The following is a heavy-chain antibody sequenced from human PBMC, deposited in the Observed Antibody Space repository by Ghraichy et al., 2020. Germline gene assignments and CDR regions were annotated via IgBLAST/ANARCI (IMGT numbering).Heavy chain of an antibody. Sequence: ASVKVSCKASGYTFTSYDINWVRQATGQGLEWMGWMNPNSGNTGYAQKFQGRVTMTRNTSISTAYMELSSLRSEDTAVYYCARGNRQLARGVVLYYFDYWGQGTLVTVSS. V-gene: IGHV1-8*01. CDR1: GYTFTSYD. CDR2: MNPNSGNT. J-gene: IGHJ4*02. D-gene: IGHD6-13*01. CDR3: ARGNRQLARGVVLYYFDY.